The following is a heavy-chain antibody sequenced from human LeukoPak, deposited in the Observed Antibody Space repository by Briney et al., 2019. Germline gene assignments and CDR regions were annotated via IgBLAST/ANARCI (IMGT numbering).Heavy chain of an antibody. CDR2: ISASGSLI. V-gene: IGHV3-23*01. J-gene: IGHJ6*03. CDR3: AKDLGTYDDDLTGYVHYYFYMDV. Sequence: GGSLRLSCAASGFKFNDYGMSWVRQAPGKGLEWVSSISASGSLIYYTDSVEGRFTISRDNSKNTLYLQMNSLRPEDAAVYYCAKDLGTYDDDLTGYVHYYFYMDVWGKGTTVTISS. CDR1: GFKFNDYG. D-gene: IGHD3-9*01.